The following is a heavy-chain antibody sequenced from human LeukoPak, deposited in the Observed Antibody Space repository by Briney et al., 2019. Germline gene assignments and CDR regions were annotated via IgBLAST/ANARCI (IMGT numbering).Heavy chain of an antibody. J-gene: IGHJ6*03. Sequence: GSLRLSCAASGFTFSSYGMSWVRQAPGKGLEWVSGISGSGGYTYYADSVKGRFTISRDNSKNTLYLQMNNLRAEDTALYFCAKGPRITKNYYYYYYMDVWGKGTTVTVS. CDR1: GFTFSSYG. D-gene: IGHD3-3*01. CDR2: ISGSGGYT. V-gene: IGHV3-23*01. CDR3: AKGPRITKNYYYYYYMDV.